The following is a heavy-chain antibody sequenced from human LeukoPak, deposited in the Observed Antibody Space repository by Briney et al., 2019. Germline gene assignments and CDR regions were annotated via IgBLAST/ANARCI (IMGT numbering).Heavy chain of an antibody. V-gene: IGHV3-21*01. Sequence: GGSLRLSCAASGFTFSSYSMNWVRQAPGKGLEWVSSISSSSSYIYYADSVKGRFTISRDNAKSSLYLQMNSLRAEDTAVYYCARVTPSAAAGTDYWGQEPWSPSPQ. J-gene: IGHJ4*01. CDR1: GFTFSSYS. D-gene: IGHD6-13*01. CDR2: ISSSSSYI. CDR3: ARVTPSAAAGTDY.